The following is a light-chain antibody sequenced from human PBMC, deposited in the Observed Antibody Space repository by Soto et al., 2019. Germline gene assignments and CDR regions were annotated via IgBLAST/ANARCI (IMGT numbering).Light chain of an antibody. V-gene: IGKV3-20*01. CDR2: DAS. CDR1: QIIGNTF. J-gene: IGKJ3*01. Sequence: EVVLTQSPATLSLSPGERATLPGRASQIIGNTFLPWYQQKPGQPPSLLISDASRRATGIPDRFSGRGSGTDFALTISRLEPEDLGVYYCQLYCTSAGFTFGPGTKVDIK. CDR3: QLYCTSAGFT.